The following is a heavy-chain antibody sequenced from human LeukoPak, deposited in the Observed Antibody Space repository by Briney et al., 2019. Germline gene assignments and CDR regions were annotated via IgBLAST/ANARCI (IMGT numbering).Heavy chain of an antibody. D-gene: IGHD2-2*01. Sequence: PGGSLRLSCAASGFTFSDYYMSWIRQAPGKGLEWVSYISSSGSTIYYADSVKGRFTISRDNAKNSLYLQMNSLRAEDTAVYYCAKSIVVVPAALPTYYFDYWGQGTLVTVSS. CDR3: AKSIVVVPAALPTYYFDY. J-gene: IGHJ4*02. CDR2: ISSSGSTI. V-gene: IGHV3-11*01. CDR1: GFTFSDYY.